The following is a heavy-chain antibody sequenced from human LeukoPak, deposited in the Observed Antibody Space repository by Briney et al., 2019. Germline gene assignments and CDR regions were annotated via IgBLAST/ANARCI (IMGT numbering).Heavy chain of an antibody. D-gene: IGHD3-16*01. J-gene: IGHJ5*02. Sequence: ASVKVSCKASGYTFTSYDINWVRQATGQGLEWMGWMNPNSGNTGYAQKFQGRVTMTRNTSISTAYMELSSLRSEDTAVYYCAFTAGEGNWFDPWGQGTLVTVSS. CDR3: AFTAGEGNWFDP. CDR2: MNPNSGNT. V-gene: IGHV1-8*01. CDR1: GYTFTSYD.